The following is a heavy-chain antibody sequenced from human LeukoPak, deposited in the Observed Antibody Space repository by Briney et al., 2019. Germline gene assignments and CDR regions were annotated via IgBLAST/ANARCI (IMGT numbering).Heavy chain of an antibody. CDR2: INSGGSAI. D-gene: IGHD3-10*01. J-gene: IGHJ4*02. V-gene: IGHV3-48*03. Sequence: GGCLRLSCAPSGFTLSSYEINWVRQAPGGGLGWVSYINSGGSAIYYADSVKGRFTISRDNAKKQLYLQMNSLRAEDTAVYYCATTRRGCGGLWGYWGQGTLVTVSS. CDR1: GFTLSSYE. CDR3: ATTRRGCGGLWGY.